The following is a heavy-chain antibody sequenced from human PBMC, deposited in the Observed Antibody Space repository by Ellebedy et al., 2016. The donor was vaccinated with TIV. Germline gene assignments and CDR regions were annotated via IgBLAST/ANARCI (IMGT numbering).Heavy chain of an antibody. Sequence: GESLKISXTASGFTFINYAMHWVRQAPGKGLEWITNVSNDGSTKYYADSVKGRFTISRDNSKNTLYLQMSSLRAEDTAVYYCSRFDKAYCRTTTTGCFDYWGQGTLVTVSS. J-gene: IGHJ4*02. CDR2: VSNDGSTK. D-gene: IGHD2-2*01. CDR3: SRFDKAYCRTTTTGCFDY. CDR1: GFTFINYA. V-gene: IGHV3-30-3*01.